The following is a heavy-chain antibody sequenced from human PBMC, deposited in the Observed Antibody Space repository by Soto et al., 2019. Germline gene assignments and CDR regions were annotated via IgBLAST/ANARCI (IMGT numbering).Heavy chain of an antibody. CDR3: ARDWSRYYDTSGLNWFY. CDR1: GYTFRSYG. CDR2: ISAYNGDT. J-gene: IGHJ4*02. V-gene: IGHV1-18*04. Sequence: ASVKVSCKASGYTFRSYGISWVRQAPGQGLEWVGWISAYNGDTHYAPKFQDRITLTTETSTDTAYMELRSLRLDDTAVYYCARDWSRYYDTSGLNWFYWGQGSLVTVSS. D-gene: IGHD3-22*01.